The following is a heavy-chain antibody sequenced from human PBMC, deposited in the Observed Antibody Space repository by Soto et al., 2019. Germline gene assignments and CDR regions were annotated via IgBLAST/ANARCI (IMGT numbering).Heavy chain of an antibody. CDR2: ISYDGSNK. CDR3: AGALTGDYYGMDV. D-gene: IGHD3-9*01. CDR1: GFTFSSYA. J-gene: IGHJ6*02. Sequence: GGSLRLSCAASGFTFSSYAMHWVRQAPGKGLEWVAVISYDGSNKYYADSVKGRFTISRDNSKNTLYLQMNSLRAEDTAVYYCAGALTGDYYGMDVWGQGTTVTVSS. V-gene: IGHV3-30-3*01.